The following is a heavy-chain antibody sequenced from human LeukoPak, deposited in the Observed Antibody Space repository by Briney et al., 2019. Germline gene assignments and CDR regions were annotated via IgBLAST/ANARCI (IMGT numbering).Heavy chain of an antibody. CDR3: AARGYSGYGAVVY. J-gene: IGHJ4*02. CDR2: IIPILGIA. V-gene: IGHV1-69*02. CDR1: GGTFSSYT. Sequence: GASVKVSCKASGGTFSSYTISWVRQAPGQGLEWMGRIIPILGIANYARKFQGRVTITADKSTSTAYMELSSLRSEATAVYYCAARGYSGYGAVVYWGQGTLVTVSS. D-gene: IGHD5-12*01.